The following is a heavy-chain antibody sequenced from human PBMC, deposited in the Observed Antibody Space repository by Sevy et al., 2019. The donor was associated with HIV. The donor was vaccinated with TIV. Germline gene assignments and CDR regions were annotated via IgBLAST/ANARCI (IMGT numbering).Heavy chain of an antibody. CDR3: ARDRGVGTSSYGMDV. Sequence: GGSLRLSCAASGLTFSSYSLSSYSMNWVRQAPGKGLEWVSSISSGSSYIFYADSVKGRFTISRDNAKNSLYLQMNSLRAEDTAVYYCARDRGVGTSSYGMDVWGQGTTVTVSS. J-gene: IGHJ6*02. D-gene: IGHD1-26*01. V-gene: IGHV3-21*01. CDR1: GLTFSSYSLSSYS. CDR2: ISSGSSYI.